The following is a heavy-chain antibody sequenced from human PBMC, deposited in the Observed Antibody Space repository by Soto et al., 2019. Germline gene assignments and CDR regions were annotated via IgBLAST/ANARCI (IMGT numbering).Heavy chain of an antibody. Sequence: GGSLRLSCAASGFSLINFWMAWVRQPGKGLEWVANINSDGSGKCYVDSVEGRFTISRDNAKNSLYLEMNSLRAEDTAVYNCAKEPVGPDWYFDLWGRGTLVTVSS. CDR3: AKEPVGPDWYFDL. V-gene: IGHV3-7*05. J-gene: IGHJ2*01. CDR1: GFSLINFW. CDR2: INSDGSGK.